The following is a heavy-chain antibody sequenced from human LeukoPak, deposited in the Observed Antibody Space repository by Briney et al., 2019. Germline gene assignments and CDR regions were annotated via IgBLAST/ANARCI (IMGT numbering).Heavy chain of an antibody. CDR1: GYTFTGYY. CDR3: ARGEWIRAQAFFDY. D-gene: IGHD5-18*01. V-gene: IGHV1-2*02. J-gene: IGHJ4*02. CDR2: INPNSGDT. Sequence: GAPVKVSCKASGYTFTGYYMYWVRQAPGQGLEWMGWINPNSGDTNYAQKFQDRVTMTRDTSISTAYMELSRLRSDDTAVYYCARGEWIRAQAFFDYWGQGTLVTVSS.